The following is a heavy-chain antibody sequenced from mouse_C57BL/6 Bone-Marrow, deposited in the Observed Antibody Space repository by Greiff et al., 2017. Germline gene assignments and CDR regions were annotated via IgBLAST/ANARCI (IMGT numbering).Heavy chain of an antibody. CDR3: ARDYGSSYWYFDV. CDR1: GYTFTSYD. Sequence: VQLQQSGPELVKPGASVKLSCKASGYTFTSYDINWVKQRPGQGLEWIGWIYPRDGSTKYNENFKGKATLTVDTSSSTAYMELHSLTSEDSAVYFCARDYGSSYWYFDVWGRGTTVTVSS. J-gene: IGHJ1*03. CDR2: IYPRDGST. D-gene: IGHD1-1*01. V-gene: IGHV1-85*01.